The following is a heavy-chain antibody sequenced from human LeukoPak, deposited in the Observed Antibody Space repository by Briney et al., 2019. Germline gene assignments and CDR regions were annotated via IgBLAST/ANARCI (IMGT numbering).Heavy chain of an antibody. D-gene: IGHD2-2*02. V-gene: IGHV4-61*02. CDR1: GGSISSGSYY. J-gene: IGHJ5*02. CDR2: IYTSGST. CDR3: ARHTSAKSWFDP. Sequence: PSQTLSLTCTVSGGSISSGSYYWSWIRQPAGKGLEWIGRIYTSGSTNYNPSLKSRVTISVDTSKNQFSLKLSSVTAADTAVYYCARHTSAKSWFDPWGQGTLVTVSS.